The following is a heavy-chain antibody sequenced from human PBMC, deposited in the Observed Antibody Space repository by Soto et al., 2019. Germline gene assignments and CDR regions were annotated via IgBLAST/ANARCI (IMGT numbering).Heavy chain of an antibody. J-gene: IGHJ4*02. D-gene: IGHD6-19*01. CDR1: GFTFSSYA. CDR3: AKDVSPEGMGLMAVAGMLFDY. CDR2: FSGSGGST. V-gene: IGHV3-23*01. Sequence: GGSLRLSCAASGFTFSSYAMTWIRQAPGKGLEWVSAFSGSGGSTSYADSVKGRFTTSRDNSKNTRYLKMSSLRAEDTAVYYCAKDVSPEGMGLMAVAGMLFDYWGQGTLVTVSS.